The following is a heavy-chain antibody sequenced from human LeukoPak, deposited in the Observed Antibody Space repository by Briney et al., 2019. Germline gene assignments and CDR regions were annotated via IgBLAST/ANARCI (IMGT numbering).Heavy chain of an antibody. CDR3: ARRGPPRTMLRGVKSGWFDP. CDR1: GGSSSGYY. D-gene: IGHD3-10*01. CDR2: INHSRST. V-gene: IGHV4-34*01. J-gene: IGHJ5*02. Sequence: SETLSLTCVLYGGSSSGYYWSWIRQPPGKGLEWIGEINHSRSTNYNPSLKSRVTISVDTSKNRFSLKLSSVTAADTAVYYCARRGPPRTMLRGVKSGWFDPWGQGTLVTVSS.